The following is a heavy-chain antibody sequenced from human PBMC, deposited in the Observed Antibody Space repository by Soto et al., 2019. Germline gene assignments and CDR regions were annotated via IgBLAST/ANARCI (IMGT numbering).Heavy chain of an antibody. CDR1: GGTLSGYA. Sequence: GASVKVSCKASGGTLSGYAISWVRQAPGQGLEWMGGIIPIFGTANYAQKFQGRVTITADESTSTAYMELSSLRSEDTAVYYCARDEIVVVTGSIEQHISFLFLWGQGTLVTVSS. V-gene: IGHV1-69*13. CDR2: IIPIFGTA. J-gene: IGHJ4*02. CDR3: ARDEIVVVTGSIEQHISFLFL. D-gene: IGHD2-21*02.